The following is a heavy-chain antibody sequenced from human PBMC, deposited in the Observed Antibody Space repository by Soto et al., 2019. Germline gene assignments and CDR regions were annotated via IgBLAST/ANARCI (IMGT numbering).Heavy chain of an antibody. Sequence: SETLSLTCAVYGGSFSGYYWSWIRQPPGKGLEWIGEINHSGSTNYNPSLKSRVTISVDTSKNQFSLKLSSVTAADTAVYYCAREGMYYYDSSGYRAPFDYWGQGTLVTVSS. D-gene: IGHD3-22*01. CDR3: AREGMYYYDSSGYRAPFDY. CDR2: INHSGST. J-gene: IGHJ4*02. CDR1: GGSFSGYY. V-gene: IGHV4-34*01.